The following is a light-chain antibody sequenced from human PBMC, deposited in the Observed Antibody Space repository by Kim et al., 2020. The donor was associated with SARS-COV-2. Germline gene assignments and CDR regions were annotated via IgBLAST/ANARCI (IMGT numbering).Light chain of an antibody. V-gene: IGKV3-20*01. Sequence: LSPGERSTLSCRASQNVKNRYLAWYQQKPGQAPRLLIFSTSSRATGIPDRFSGSGSGTDFTLLISRLEPEDLAVYYCQHYSTSLTFGGGTKVDIK. J-gene: IGKJ4*01. CDR2: STS. CDR3: QHYSTSLT. CDR1: QNVKNRY.